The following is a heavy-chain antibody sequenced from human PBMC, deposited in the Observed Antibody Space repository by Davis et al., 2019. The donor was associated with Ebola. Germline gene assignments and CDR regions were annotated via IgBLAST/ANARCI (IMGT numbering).Heavy chain of an antibody. CDR2: VTWNGSNI. J-gene: IGHJ4*02. Sequence: PGGSLRPSCAAPGFTFDDYAMQAVRQAPGKGLEWVSGVTWNGSNIAYADSVKGRFTISRDNAKNSLYLQMANLRSDDTSFYYCTKDFFGSGTYSVDSWGQGTLVTVSS. CDR3: TKDFFGSGTYSVDS. V-gene: IGHV3-9*01. D-gene: IGHD3-10*01. CDR1: GFTFDDYA.